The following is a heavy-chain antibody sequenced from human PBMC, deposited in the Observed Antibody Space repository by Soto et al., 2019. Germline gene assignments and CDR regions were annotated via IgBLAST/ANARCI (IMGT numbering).Heavy chain of an antibody. J-gene: IGHJ4*02. CDR1: GFTFSSYA. V-gene: IGHV3-23*01. CDR2: ISGSGGRK. D-gene: IGHD6-13*01. CDR3: AKDLMRPHSSSWFHVY. Sequence: GGSLRLSCAASGFTFSSYAMSWVRQAPGKGLEWVSAISGSGGRKYYADSVKGRFTISRENSKNTLYLQMNSMRAEDTAVYYCAKDLMRPHSSSWFHVYWGQGTMVTFSS.